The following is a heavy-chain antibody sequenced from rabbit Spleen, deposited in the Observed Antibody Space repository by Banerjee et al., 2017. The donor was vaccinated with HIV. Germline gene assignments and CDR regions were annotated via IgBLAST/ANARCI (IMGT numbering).Heavy chain of an antibody. CDR3: SRSIDYGAYCGMDL. V-gene: IGHV1S45*01. D-gene: IGHD3-1*01. J-gene: IGHJ6*01. CDR2: IDVTKSGRT. Sequence: QEQLEESGGDLVKPGASLALNCKASGLDFSSNYWICWVRQAPGKGLEWIACIDVTKSGRTYFATWAKGRFTISKPSSTTVTLQMTSLTAADTATYFCSRSIDYGAYCGMDLWGPGTLVTVS. CDR1: GLDFSSNYW.